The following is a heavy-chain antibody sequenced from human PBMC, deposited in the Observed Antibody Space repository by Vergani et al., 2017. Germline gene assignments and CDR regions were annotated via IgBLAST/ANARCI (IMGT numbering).Heavy chain of an antibody. CDR2: IYYDGSKK. CDR1: GFTFSTYA. J-gene: IGHJ4*02. D-gene: IGHD2-15*01. V-gene: IGHV3-33*06. CDR3: AKYLRDSTDGLPDS. Sequence: QVQLVESGGGVVQPGRSLRLSCTSSGFTFSTYAMHWVRQAPGKGLEWVAIIYYDGSKKYYADSVKGRFTISRDNSRNTLDLLMSSLRAEDTALYYCAKYLRDSTDGLPDSWGPGTLVIVSS.